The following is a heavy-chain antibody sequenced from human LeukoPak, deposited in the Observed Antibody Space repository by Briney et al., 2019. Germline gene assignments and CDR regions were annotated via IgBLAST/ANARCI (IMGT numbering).Heavy chain of an antibody. Sequence: PSQTLSLTCTVSGGSISSGGYYWGWIRQHPGRGLEWIVYIYYSGSTYYNPSRKSRVTISVDTSKNQFSLKLSSVTAADTAVYYCARGSVVVTATYAFDIWGQGTMVTVSS. V-gene: IGHV4-31*03. CDR2: IYYSGST. J-gene: IGHJ3*02. D-gene: IGHD2-21*02. CDR3: ARGSVVVTATYAFDI. CDR1: GGSISSGGYY.